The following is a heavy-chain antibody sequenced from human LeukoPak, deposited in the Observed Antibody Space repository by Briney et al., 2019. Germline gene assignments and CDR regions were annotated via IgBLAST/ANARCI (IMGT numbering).Heavy chain of an antibody. V-gene: IGHV1-8*02. Sequence: ASVRVSCKASGYTFTSYYIYWVRQAPGQGLEWMGWMNPNSGNTGYAQKFQGRVTMTRNTSISTAYMELSSLRSEDTAVYYCARTRFLESGFDPWGQGTLVTVSS. CDR1: GYTFTSYY. CDR3: ARTRFLESGFDP. D-gene: IGHD3-3*01. J-gene: IGHJ5*02. CDR2: MNPNSGNT.